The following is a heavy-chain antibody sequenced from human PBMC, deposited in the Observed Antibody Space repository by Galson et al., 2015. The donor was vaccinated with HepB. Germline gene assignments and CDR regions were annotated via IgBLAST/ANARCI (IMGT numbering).Heavy chain of an antibody. CDR2: INDNGGNT. Sequence: SLRLSCAASVLTFNTYGMSWVRQAPGKGLEWVSTINDNGGNTHYADSVKGRFTISRDNSGNTLYLHMNSLRAEDTAVYFCARDAGGPNSGPFDYWGQGTLVTVSS. CDR3: ARDAGGPNSGPFDY. J-gene: IGHJ4*02. V-gene: IGHV3-23*01. CDR1: VLTFNTYG. D-gene: IGHD1-1*01.